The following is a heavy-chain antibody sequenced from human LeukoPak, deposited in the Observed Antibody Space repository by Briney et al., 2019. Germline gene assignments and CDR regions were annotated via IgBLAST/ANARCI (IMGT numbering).Heavy chain of an antibody. Sequence: PSETLSITCTVSGGSISSYYWSWIRQPPGNGLEWIGYIYYSGSTNYNPSLKSRVTISVDTSKNQFSLKLSSVTAADTAVYYCARVVDYYDSSGYYYAWFDPWGQGTLVTVSS. CDR3: ARVVDYYDSSGYYYAWFDP. CDR1: GGSISSYY. J-gene: IGHJ5*02. D-gene: IGHD3-22*01. V-gene: IGHV4-59*01. CDR2: IYYSGST.